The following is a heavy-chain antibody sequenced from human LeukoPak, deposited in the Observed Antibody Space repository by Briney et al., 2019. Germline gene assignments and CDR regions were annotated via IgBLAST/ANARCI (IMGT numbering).Heavy chain of an antibody. J-gene: IGHJ6*02. V-gene: IGHV3-48*03. CDR1: GFSFSSFE. CDR2: IRSSGSTR. Sequence: GGSLRLSCAASGFSFSSFEMNWVRQAPGKGLEWVSHIRSSGSTRYYADSVKGRFTISRDNAKNTLYLQMNSLRADDTAVYYCARGWIDSCGKVRALAESRVLVAGDYYYGMDVWGQGTTVTVSS. D-gene: IGHD6-19*01. CDR3: ARGWIDSCGKVRALAESRVLVAGDYYYGMDV.